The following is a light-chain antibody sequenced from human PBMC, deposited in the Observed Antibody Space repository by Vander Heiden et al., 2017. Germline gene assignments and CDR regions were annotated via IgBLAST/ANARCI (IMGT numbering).Light chain of an antibody. CDR1: QGVSSY. J-gene: IGKJ1*01. CDR2: DAS. V-gene: IGKV3-11*01. CDR3: QQRSNWPRT. Sequence: EIVLTQSPATLSVSPGERATLSCRASQGVSSYLAWYQQKPGQAPRLLIYDASNRATGIPARFSGSGSGTDFTLTISSLEPEDFAVYYCQQRSNWPRTFGQGQGGNQT.